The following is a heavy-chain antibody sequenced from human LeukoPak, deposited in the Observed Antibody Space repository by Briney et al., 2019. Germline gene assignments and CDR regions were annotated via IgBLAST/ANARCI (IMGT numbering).Heavy chain of an antibody. CDR1: GFIFSKND. Sequence: PGGSLRVSCEASGFIFSKNDMHWVRQAPGKGLDWVAFIRYDGLDKYYVDSVKGRFTISRDNSKNTLYLQMNSLRAEDTAVYYCAKDSTIFGGFDYWGQGTLVTVSS. D-gene: IGHD3-3*01. V-gene: IGHV3-30*02. CDR3: AKDSTIFGGFDY. CDR2: IRYDGLDK. J-gene: IGHJ4*02.